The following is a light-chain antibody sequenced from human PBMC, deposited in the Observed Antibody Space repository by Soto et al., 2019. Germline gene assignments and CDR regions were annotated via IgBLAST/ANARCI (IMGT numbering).Light chain of an antibody. Sequence: SYELTQSPSVSVAPGKTATITCGGNNIGDKPVHWYQQRPGQAPVLLMYNDTDRPSGIPERFAGSNSGDTATLTLSRVDAGDEADYYCQVGASRTDHPVFGGGTKLTVL. V-gene: IGLV3-21*03. J-gene: IGLJ3*02. CDR2: NDT. CDR3: QVGASRTDHPV. CDR1: NIGDKP.